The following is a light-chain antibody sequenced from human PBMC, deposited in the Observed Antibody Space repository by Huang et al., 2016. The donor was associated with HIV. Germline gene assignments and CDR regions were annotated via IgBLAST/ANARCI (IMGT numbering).Light chain of an antibody. J-gene: IGKJ2*01. CDR1: QSVLYSSNNKNY. CDR3: QQYYSTPPL. V-gene: IGKV4-1*01. Sequence: DIVMTQSPDSLAVSLGERATINCKSSQSVLYSSNNKNYLGWYKQKPGQPPKLLIYGASTRESGVPDRFSGSGSGTDFTLTISSLQAEDVAVYYCQQYYSTPPLFGQGTKLEIK. CDR2: GAS.